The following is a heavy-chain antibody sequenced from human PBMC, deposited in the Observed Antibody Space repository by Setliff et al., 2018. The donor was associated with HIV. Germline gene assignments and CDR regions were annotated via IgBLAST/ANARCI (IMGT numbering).Heavy chain of an antibody. J-gene: IGHJ4*02. CDR2: IYYSGST. Sequence: SETLSLTCTVSGDSISSGGFYWNWIRQHPGKGLEWIGYIYYSGSTYYSPSLKSRLTISVHTSKKQFSLRLSSVTAAATAVYYCARAPRDGGSTSCHYVFDYWGQGTLVTVSS. D-gene: IGHD2-2*01. CDR3: ARAPRDGGSTSCHYVFDY. CDR1: GDSISSGGFY. V-gene: IGHV4-31*03.